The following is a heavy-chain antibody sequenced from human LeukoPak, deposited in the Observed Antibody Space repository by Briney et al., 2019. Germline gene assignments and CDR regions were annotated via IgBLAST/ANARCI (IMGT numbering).Heavy chain of an antibody. Sequence: PSETLSLTCTVPGGSLSSYYWSWIRQPAGKGLEWIGRIYTSGSTNYNPSLKSRVTMSVDTSKNQFSLKLSSVTAADTVVYYCARAVGSGSFQTYYYYMDVWGKGTTVTISS. J-gene: IGHJ6*03. CDR2: IYTSGST. CDR1: GGSLSSYY. D-gene: IGHD3-10*01. V-gene: IGHV4-4*07. CDR3: ARAVGSGSFQTYYYYMDV.